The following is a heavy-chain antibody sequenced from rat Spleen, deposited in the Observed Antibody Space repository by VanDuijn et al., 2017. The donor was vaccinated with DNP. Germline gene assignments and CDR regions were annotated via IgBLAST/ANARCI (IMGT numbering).Heavy chain of an antibody. J-gene: IGHJ2*01. Sequence: EVQLVELGGGLVQPGGSLRLSCAASGFTFSDYNMAWVRQAPKKGLEWVAYISYDGGSTYYGDSVKGRFTISRDNAKSTLYLQMNSLRSEDMATYYCARQGPGITTRYFDYWGQGVMVTVSS. D-gene: IGHD1-4*01. CDR1: GFTFSDYN. CDR3: ARQGPGITTRYFDY. V-gene: IGHV5-22*01. CDR2: ISYDGGST.